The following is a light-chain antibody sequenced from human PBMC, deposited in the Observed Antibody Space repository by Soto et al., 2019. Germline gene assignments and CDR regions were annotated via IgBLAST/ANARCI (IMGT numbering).Light chain of an antibody. Sequence: QPVLTQSPSASASLGASVKLTGNLSSGHSSYAIAWHQQQQEKCPRHSMKVNSDGSQSKGDGIPDRFSGSSPGAERYLTISSLQSEDEADYYCQTWGTGVVFGGGTKLTVL. CDR2: VNSDGSQ. CDR3: QTWGTGVV. V-gene: IGLV4-69*01. J-gene: IGLJ2*01. CDR1: SGHSSYA.